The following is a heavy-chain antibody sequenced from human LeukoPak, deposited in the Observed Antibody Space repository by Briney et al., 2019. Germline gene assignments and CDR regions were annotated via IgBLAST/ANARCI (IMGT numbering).Heavy chain of an antibody. J-gene: IGHJ6*02. CDR3: AREIWSEPPYYYYGMDV. CDR2: INTNTGNP. CDR1: GYTFTSYA. V-gene: IGHV7-4-1*02. D-gene: IGHD1-14*01. Sequence: ASVNVSCKASGYTFTSYAMNWVRQAPGQGLEWMGWINTNTGNPTYAQGFTGRFVFSLDTSVSTAYLQISSLKAEDTAVYYCAREIWSEPPYYYYGMDVWGQGTTVTVSS.